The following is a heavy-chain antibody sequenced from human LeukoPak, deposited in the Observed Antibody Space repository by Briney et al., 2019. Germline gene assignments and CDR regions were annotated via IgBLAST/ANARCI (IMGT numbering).Heavy chain of an antibody. CDR3: ARRSPVWPDGGVGFFDY. Sequence: SETLSLTCTVSGGSVSSGNYYWSWIRQPPGKGLEWIGYVYYSGSTNSNPSLKSRVTISVDTSKNQFSLKLSSVTAADTGVYYCARRSPVWPDGGVGFFDYWGQGTLVTVSS. CDR2: VYYSGST. J-gene: IGHJ4*02. CDR1: GGSVSSGNYY. V-gene: IGHV4-61*01. D-gene: IGHD4-23*01.